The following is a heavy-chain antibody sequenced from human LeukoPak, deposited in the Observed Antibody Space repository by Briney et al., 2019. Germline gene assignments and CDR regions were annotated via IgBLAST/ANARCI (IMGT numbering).Heavy chain of an antibody. CDR3: ARGEWLLYIDY. V-gene: IGHV3-30-3*01. D-gene: IGHD5-12*01. Sequence: PGRSLRLSCAASGFTFSSYAMHWVRQAPGKGLEWVAVISYDGSNKYYADSVKGRFTISRDNSKNTLYLQMNSLRAEDTAVYYCARGEWLLYIDYWGQGTLVTVSS. J-gene: IGHJ4*02. CDR2: ISYDGSNK. CDR1: GFTFSSYA.